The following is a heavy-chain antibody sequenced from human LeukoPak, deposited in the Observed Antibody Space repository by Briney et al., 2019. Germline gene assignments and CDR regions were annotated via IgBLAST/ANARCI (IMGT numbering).Heavy chain of an antibody. CDR3: AKDMYSGYDYADWYFDL. D-gene: IGHD5-12*01. Sequence: GGSLRLSCAASGFTFDDYAMHWVRQAPGKGLEWVSLISWDGGSTYYADSVKGRFTISRDNSKNSLYLQMNSLRAEDTALYYCAKDMYSGYDYADWYFDLWGRGTLVTVSS. V-gene: IGHV3-43D*03. CDR1: GFTFDDYA. CDR2: ISWDGGST. J-gene: IGHJ2*01.